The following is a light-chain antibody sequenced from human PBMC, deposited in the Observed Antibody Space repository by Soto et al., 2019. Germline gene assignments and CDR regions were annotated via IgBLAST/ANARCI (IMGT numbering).Light chain of an antibody. CDR2: GAS. J-gene: IGKJ5*01. CDR1: QSVSNDY. V-gene: IGKV3-20*01. CDR3: QQYGSAPPIT. Sequence: IALTQSPATLSLFSGESAALSCIARQSVSNDYLAWYQQKPGQAAMLLIHGASSRATGIPDMFSGSGSGTDFTLSISRLEPEDFAVYYCQQYGSAPPITFGQGTRLEIK.